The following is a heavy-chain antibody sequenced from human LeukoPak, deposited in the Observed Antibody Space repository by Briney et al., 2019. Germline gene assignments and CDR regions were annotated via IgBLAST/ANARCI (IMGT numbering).Heavy chain of an antibody. CDR3: AKRIWSAY. Sequence: ASVKVSCKASGYTFTGYEMHWVRQAPGQGLEWMGWINPNTGGTNYAQRFQDRVTMTRDTSISTAYMDLSSLRSDDTAVYYCAKRIWSAYWGQGTLVTVSS. V-gene: IGHV1-2*02. CDR2: INPNTGGT. J-gene: IGHJ4*02. D-gene: IGHD3-3*01. CDR1: GYTFTGYE.